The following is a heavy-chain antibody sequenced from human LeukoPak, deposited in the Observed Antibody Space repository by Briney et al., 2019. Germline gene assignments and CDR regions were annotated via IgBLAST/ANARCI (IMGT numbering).Heavy chain of an antibody. Sequence: GGSRRPSCAASAFTFTTYGMHWFRQVHSNGIEWVAVISYDGSNKYYGESVTGRFSLSRDNSKNTLYLQMNSLRAEDTVVFHSAKGIRYFDWLSPYYYMDVWGKGTTVTISS. J-gene: IGHJ6*03. D-gene: IGHD3-9*01. CDR2: ISYDGSNK. CDR1: AFTFTTYG. CDR3: AKGIRYFDWLSPYYYMDV. V-gene: IGHV3-30*18.